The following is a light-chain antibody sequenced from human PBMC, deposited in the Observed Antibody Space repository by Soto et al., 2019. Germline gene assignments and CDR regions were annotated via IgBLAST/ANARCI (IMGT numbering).Light chain of an antibody. CDR2: GVS. CDR3: QHYDNSAALT. V-gene: IGKV3-20*01. CDR1: QTVSSSC. J-gene: IGKJ4*01. Sequence: EIVLTQSPGTLSLSPGESATLFCRASQTVSSSCLAWYQQKPGQAPRLLIYGVSSSATGISDRFSGSGSGTDFTLTISRLQPEDFAVYYCQHYDNSAALTFGGGTNVEIK.